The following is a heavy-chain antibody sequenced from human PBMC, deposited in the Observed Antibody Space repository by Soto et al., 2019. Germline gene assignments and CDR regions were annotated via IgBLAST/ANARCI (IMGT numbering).Heavy chain of an antibody. CDR3: ARGGFYWPIGVGDDAFDI. J-gene: IGHJ3*02. Sequence: ASVKVSCKASGYTFTGYYMHWVRQAPGQGLEWMGWINPNSGGTNYAQKFQGWVTMTRDTSISTAYMELSRPRSDDTAVYYCARGGFYWPIGVGDDAFDIWGQGTMVTVSS. CDR1: GYTFTGYY. V-gene: IGHV1-2*04. CDR2: INPNSGGT. D-gene: IGHD3-10*01.